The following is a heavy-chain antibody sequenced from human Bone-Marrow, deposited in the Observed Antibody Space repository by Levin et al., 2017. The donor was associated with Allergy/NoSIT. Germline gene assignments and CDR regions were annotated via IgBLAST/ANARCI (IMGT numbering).Heavy chain of an antibody. CDR2: ISYDGSNK. D-gene: IGHD6-19*01. J-gene: IGHJ6*02. CDR3: ARVVGGIAVAGTYSDYYGMDV. V-gene: IGHV3-30-3*01. CDR1: GFTFSSYA. Sequence: AGGSLRLSCAASGFTFSSYAMHWVRQAPGKGLEWVAVISYDGSNKYYADSVKGRFTISRDNSKNTLYLQMNSLRAEDTAVYYCARVVGGIAVAGTYSDYYGMDVWGQGTTVTVSS.